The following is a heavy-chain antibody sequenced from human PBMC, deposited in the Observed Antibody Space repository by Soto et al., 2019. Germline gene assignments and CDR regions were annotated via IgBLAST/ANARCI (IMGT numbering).Heavy chain of an antibody. CDR2: INHSGST. CDR3: AGVSRGVYYDSSGPLGY. Sequence: PSETLSLTCAVYGGSFSGYYWSWIRQPPGKGLEWIGEINHSGSTNYNPSLKSRVTISVDTSKNQFSLKLSSVTAADTAVYYCAGVSRGVYYDSSGPLGYWGQGTLVTVSS. V-gene: IGHV4-34*01. CDR1: GGSFSGYY. D-gene: IGHD3-22*01. J-gene: IGHJ4*02.